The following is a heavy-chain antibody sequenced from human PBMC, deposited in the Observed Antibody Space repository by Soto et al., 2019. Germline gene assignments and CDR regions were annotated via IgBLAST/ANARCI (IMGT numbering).Heavy chain of an antibody. CDR1: GASVSSYY. V-gene: IGHV4-4*07. J-gene: IGHJ4*02. CDR3: ARDVGKNY. Sequence: SETLSLTCSVSGASVSSYYWSWFRQPVGKGLEWIGRIHSSGNVNYNPSLESRVTMSLDTSKNQFSLRLSSLTAADTALYLCARDVGKNYWGQGTRVTVSS. D-gene: IGHD3-10*01. CDR2: IHSSGNV.